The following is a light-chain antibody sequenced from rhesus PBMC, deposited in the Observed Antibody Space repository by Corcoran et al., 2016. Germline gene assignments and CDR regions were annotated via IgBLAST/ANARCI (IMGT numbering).Light chain of an antibody. CDR2: GAS. V-gene: IGKV3-24*04. J-gene: IGKJ2*01. CDR1: QSVGSY. Sequence: ETVVTQSPATLALSPGERATLSCRASQSVGSYLAWYQEKPGQAPRLLIDGASSRATVIPDRFSGSGSGTDFTLTISSLEPEDVVVYYCQQSSNLYSFGQGTKVEIK. CDR3: QQSSNLYS.